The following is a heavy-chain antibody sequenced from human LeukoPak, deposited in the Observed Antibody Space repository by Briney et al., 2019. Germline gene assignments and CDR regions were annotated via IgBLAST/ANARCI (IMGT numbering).Heavy chain of an antibody. CDR3: AKPPAAAGPFRY. CDR2: ISGSGDNT. V-gene: IGHV3-23*01. Sequence: PGGSLRLSCAASGFTFSSYAMSWVRQAPGKGLEWVSAISGSGDNTYYADSVKGRFTISRDNSKNTLYLQMNSLRAEDTAVYYCAKPPAAAGPFRYWGQGTLVTVSS. J-gene: IGHJ4*02. CDR1: GFTFSSYA. D-gene: IGHD6-13*01.